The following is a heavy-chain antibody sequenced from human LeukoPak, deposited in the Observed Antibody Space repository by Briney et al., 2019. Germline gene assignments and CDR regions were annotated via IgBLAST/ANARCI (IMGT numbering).Heavy chain of an antibody. V-gene: IGHV3-23*01. D-gene: IGHD6-19*01. CDR1: GFTFSSYA. Sequence: GSLRLSCAASGFTFSSYAMSWVRQAPGKGLEWVSAISGSGGSTYYADSVKGRFTISRDNSKNTLYLQMSSLRAEDTAVYYCAKTVAGMMGAFDIWGQGTMVTVSS. CDR2: ISGSGGST. CDR3: AKTVAGMMGAFDI. J-gene: IGHJ3*02.